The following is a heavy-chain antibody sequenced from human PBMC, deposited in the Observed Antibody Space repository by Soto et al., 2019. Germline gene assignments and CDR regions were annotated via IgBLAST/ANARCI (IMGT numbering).Heavy chain of an antibody. Sequence: LQLQESGPGLVKPSETLSLTCTVSGGSFDITSSYWAWVRQPPGKGLEWIAYIYYSGSTYYNPSLKSRITISVDTSTKQLSLRLSSVTAADTAVYYCSTIHIVGTKPYYFNSWGQGTLVTVSS. J-gene: IGHJ4*02. CDR2: IYYSGST. CDR1: GGSFDITSSY. D-gene: IGHD1-1*01. V-gene: IGHV4-39*01. CDR3: STIHIVGTKPYYFNS.